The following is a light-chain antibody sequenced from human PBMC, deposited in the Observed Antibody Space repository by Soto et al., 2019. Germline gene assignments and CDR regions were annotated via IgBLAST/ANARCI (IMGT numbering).Light chain of an antibody. Sequence: QSVLTQPASVSGSPGQSITISCTGTSSDVGSYNLVSWYQQHPGKAPKLMIYGVSKRPSGVSDRFSGSKSGDTASLTISELQAEDEADYYCCSYAGVNTFYVFGTGTKVTVL. J-gene: IGLJ1*01. V-gene: IGLV2-23*02. CDR1: SSDVGSYNL. CDR2: GVS. CDR3: CSYAGVNTFYV.